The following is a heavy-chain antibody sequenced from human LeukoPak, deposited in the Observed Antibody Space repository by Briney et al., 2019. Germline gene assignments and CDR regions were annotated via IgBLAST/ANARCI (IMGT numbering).Heavy chain of an antibody. CDR1: GFTFSSYA. J-gene: IGHJ4*02. D-gene: IGHD6-13*01. CDR2: TSGSGGST. V-gene: IGHV3-23*01. Sequence: GGSLRLSCAASGFTFSSYAMSWVRQAPGKGLEWVSATSGSGGSTYYADSVKGRFTISRDNSKNTLYLQMNSLRAEDTAVYYCAKDDSSSWYYGTGLDYWGQGTLVTVSS. CDR3: AKDDSSSWYYGTGLDY.